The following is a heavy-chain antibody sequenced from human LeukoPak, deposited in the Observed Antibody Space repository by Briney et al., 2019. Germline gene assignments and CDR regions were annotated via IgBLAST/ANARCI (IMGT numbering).Heavy chain of an antibody. D-gene: IGHD3-16*01. J-gene: IGHJ6*04. V-gene: IGHV3-23*01. CDR2: ISGSGGST. Sequence: PGGSLRLSCAASGFAFSSYAKSWVRQAPGKGLEWVSAISGSGGSTYYADSVKGRFTISRDNSKNTLYLQMNSLRAEDTAVYYCAKRSRFGDYYYGMDVWGKGTTVTVSS. CDR3: AKRSRFGDYYYGMDV. CDR1: GFAFSSYA.